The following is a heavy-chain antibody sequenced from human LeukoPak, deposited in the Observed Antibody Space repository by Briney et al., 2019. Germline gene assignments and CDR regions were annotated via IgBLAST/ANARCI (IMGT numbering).Heavy chain of an antibody. Sequence: LSETLSLTCTVSGGSISSSSYYWGWIRQPPGKGLEWIGSIYYSGSTYYNPSLKSRVTISVDTSKNQFSLKLSPVTAADTAVYYCASLSGIAVPQVGHWGQGTLVTVSS. CDR2: IYYSGST. CDR1: GGSISSSSYY. J-gene: IGHJ4*02. D-gene: IGHD6-19*01. V-gene: IGHV4-39*07. CDR3: ASLSGIAVPQVGH.